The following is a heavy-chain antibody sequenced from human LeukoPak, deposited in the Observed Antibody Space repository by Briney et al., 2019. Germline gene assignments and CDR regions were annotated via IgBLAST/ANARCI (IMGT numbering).Heavy chain of an antibody. V-gene: IGHV3-9*01. J-gene: IGHJ4*02. CDR1: GFTFDDYA. D-gene: IGHD1-1*01. Sequence: GGSLRLSCAVSGFTFDDYAMHWVRQVPGKGLEWVSGISWNSETIGYADSVKGRFTISRDNAKNSLYLQMNSLRVEDTAVYYCAKGGLNDAYFDNWGQGTLVTVSS. CDR2: ISWNSETI. CDR3: AKGGLNDAYFDN.